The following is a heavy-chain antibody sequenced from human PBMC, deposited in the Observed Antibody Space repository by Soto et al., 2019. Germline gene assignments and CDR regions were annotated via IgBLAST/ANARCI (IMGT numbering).Heavy chain of an antibody. CDR3: ARVDVGGYCSGVSCYVFYFDY. D-gene: IGHD2-15*01. V-gene: IGHV3-66*01. Sequence: EVQLVESGGGLVQPGGSLRLSCAASGFTVSSNYMSWVRQAPGKGLVWASGMYSGGSTYYADCVKGRFTISRDNSKNTLYLQMNSLRAEDTAVYYCARVDVGGYCSGVSCYVFYFDYWGQGTLVTVSS. CDR2: MYSGGST. J-gene: IGHJ4*02. CDR1: GFTVSSNY.